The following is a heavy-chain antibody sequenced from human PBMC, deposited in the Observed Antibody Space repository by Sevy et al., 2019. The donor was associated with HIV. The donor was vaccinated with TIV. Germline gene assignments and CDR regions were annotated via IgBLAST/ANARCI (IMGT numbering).Heavy chain of an antibody. Sequence: GGSLRLSCAASGFTFSKYSMSWVRQAPEKGLVWVSRINSDGSSTSYADSVKGRFTISRDNAKNTLYLQMNSLRAEDTAVYYCARLRYCSSTSCYTYYGADAFDIWGQGTMVTVSS. CDR1: GFTFSKYS. CDR2: INSDGSST. V-gene: IGHV3-74*01. D-gene: IGHD2-2*02. CDR3: ARLRYCSSTSCYTYYGADAFDI. J-gene: IGHJ3*02.